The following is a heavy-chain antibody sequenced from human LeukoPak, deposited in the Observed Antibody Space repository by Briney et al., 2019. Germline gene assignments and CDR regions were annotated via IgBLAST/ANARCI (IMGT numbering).Heavy chain of an antibody. D-gene: IGHD3-22*01. CDR3: TALDYYDSSGYRDY. V-gene: IGHV3-49*03. CDR2: IRSKAYGGTT. CDR1: GFTFGDYA. J-gene: IGHJ4*02. Sequence: GSLRLSCTASGFTFGDYAMSWFRQAPGKGLEWVGFIRSKAYGGTTEYAASVKGRFTISRDDSKSIAYLQMNSLKTEDTAVYYCTALDYYDSSGYRDYWGQGTLVTVSS.